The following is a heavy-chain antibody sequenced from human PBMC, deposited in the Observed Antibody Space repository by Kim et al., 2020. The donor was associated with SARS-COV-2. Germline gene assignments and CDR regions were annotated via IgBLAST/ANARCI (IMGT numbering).Heavy chain of an antibody. CDR2: IKSNADGGTT. CDR1: GFTFSDAW. D-gene: IGHD3-22*01. Sequence: GGSPRLSCAASGFTFSDAWMTWVRQAPGKGLEWVGRIKSNADGGTTDYAAHVKGRFTMARDDSENTLFLQISSLKNEDTAVYYCTAERVGYYYDSSAYNYWGQGTLVTVSS. CDR3: TAERVGYYYDSSAYNY. V-gene: IGHV3-15*01. J-gene: IGHJ4*02.